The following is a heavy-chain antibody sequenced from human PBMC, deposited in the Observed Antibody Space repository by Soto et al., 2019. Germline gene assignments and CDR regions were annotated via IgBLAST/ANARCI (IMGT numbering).Heavy chain of an antibody. CDR1: GGSISSYY. Sequence: QVQLQESGPGLVKPSETLSLSCTVSGGSISSYYWSWFRQSPGKRMEWIGYVHHSWGSSYNPSLQSRVAISLDTSKSQFSLKVTSATATDTAVEYCARQGCVPLHGLVDVWGQGTTVTVSS. J-gene: IGHJ6*02. CDR2: VHHSWGS. D-gene: IGHD1-26*01. V-gene: IGHV4-59*08. CDR3: ARQGCVPLHGLVDV.